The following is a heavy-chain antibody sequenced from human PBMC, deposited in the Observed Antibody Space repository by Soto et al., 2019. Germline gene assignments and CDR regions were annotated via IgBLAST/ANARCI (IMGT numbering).Heavy chain of an antibody. V-gene: IGHV3-66*02. CDR1: GFTVSSNY. CDR2: IYSGGST. D-gene: IGHD3-3*01. Sequence: GGSLRLSCAASGFTVSSNYMSWVRQAPGKGLEWVSVIYSGGSTYYADSVKGRFTISRDNSKNTLYLQMNSLRAEDTAVYYCARDRLITIFGVVNDAFDIWGQGTMVTVSS. J-gene: IGHJ3*02. CDR3: ARDRLITIFGVVNDAFDI.